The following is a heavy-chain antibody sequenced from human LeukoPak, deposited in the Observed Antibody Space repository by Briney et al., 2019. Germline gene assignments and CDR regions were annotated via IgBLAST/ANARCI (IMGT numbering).Heavy chain of an antibody. CDR2: ISAYNGNT. D-gene: IGHD2-2*02. CDR3: ARDRGYCSSTSCYTSWFDP. CDR1: GYTFTSYG. J-gene: IGHJ5*02. Sequence: GASLKVSCKASGYTFTSYGIIWVRQAPGQGLEWMGWISAYNGNTNYAQKIQGRVTMTTDTSTSTAYMELRSLRSDDTAVYYCARDRGYCSSTSCYTSWFDPWGQGTLVTVSS. V-gene: IGHV1-18*01.